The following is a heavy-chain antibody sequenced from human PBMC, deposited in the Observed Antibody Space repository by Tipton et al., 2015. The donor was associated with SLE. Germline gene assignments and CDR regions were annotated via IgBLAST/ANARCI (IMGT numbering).Heavy chain of an antibody. J-gene: IGHJ3*02. V-gene: IGHV4-61*09. Sequence: TLSLTCIVSGGSISSGSHYWSWIRQPAGKGLEWIGHIYTGGRTTYNPSLKSRVTISEDTSRNQFSLNVTSVTAADTAVYYCARGPDAFDIWGQGTVVTVSS. CDR3: ARGPDAFDI. CDR1: GGSISSGSHY. CDR2: IYTGGRT.